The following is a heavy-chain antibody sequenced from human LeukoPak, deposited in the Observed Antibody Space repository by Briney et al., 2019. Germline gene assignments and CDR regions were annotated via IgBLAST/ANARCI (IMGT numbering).Heavy chain of an antibody. D-gene: IGHD4-17*01. Sequence: GGSLRLSCAASGFTFSTYGMHWVRQAPGKGLEWVAFIWSDGSNKYYADSVKGRFTISRDNSKNTLYLQMNRLRSEDSAVYYCAGDHGLYGDYGVVAAAGLDSWGQGTLVTVSS. V-gene: IGHV3-30*02. CDR1: GFTFSTYG. CDR2: IWSDGSNK. CDR3: AGDHGLYGDYGVVAAAGLDS. J-gene: IGHJ4*02.